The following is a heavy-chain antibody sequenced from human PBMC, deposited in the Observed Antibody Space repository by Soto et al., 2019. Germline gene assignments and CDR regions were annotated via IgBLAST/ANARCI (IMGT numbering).Heavy chain of an antibody. CDR3: ARFLYGSGSLSGGAFDI. V-gene: IGHV4-31*03. D-gene: IGHD3-10*01. CDR1: GGSISSGGYY. J-gene: IGHJ3*02. CDR2: IYYSGST. Sequence: QVQLQESGPGLVKPSQTLSLTYTVSGGSISSGGYYWSWIRQHPGKGLEWIGYIYYSGSTYYNPSLNTRLPRPVDTPKHQFSLKLSSVTAAYTAVYYCARFLYGSGSLSGGAFDIWGQGTMVTVSS.